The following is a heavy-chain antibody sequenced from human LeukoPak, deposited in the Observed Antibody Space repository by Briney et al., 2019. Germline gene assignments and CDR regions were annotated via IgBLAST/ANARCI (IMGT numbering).Heavy chain of an antibody. CDR2: IWYDGSNK. CDR3: AILPYYYDSSGVFDY. Sequence: PGGSLRLSCAASGFTFSSYAMSWVRQAPGKGLEWVAVIWYDGSNKYYADSVKGRFTISRDNSKNTLYLQMNSLRAEDTAVYYCAILPYYYDSSGVFDYWGQGTLVTVSS. CDR1: GFTFSSYA. J-gene: IGHJ4*02. V-gene: IGHV3-33*08. D-gene: IGHD3-22*01.